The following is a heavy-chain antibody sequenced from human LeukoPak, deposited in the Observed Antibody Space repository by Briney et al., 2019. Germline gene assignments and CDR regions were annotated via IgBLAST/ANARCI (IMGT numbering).Heavy chain of an antibody. CDR1: GGSFSGYY. Sequence: SETLSLTCAVYGGSFSGYYWSWIRQPPGKGLEWIGEINRSGSTNYNPSLKSRVTISVDTSKNQFSLKLSSVTAADTAVYYCARGGVVVVAAANWFDPWGQGTLVTVSS. CDR3: ARGGVVVVAAANWFDP. D-gene: IGHD2-15*01. V-gene: IGHV4-34*01. CDR2: INRSGST. J-gene: IGHJ5*02.